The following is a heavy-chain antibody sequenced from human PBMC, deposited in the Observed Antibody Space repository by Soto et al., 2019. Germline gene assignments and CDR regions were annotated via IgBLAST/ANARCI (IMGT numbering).Heavy chain of an antibody. CDR3: ARDLHSSRLGYYYYGMDV. D-gene: IGHD6-13*01. Sequence: ASVKVSCKASGSGFKSYDIHWVRQATGQGLEWLGWMNPNTGHSVPSWKFQGRVRLTSNTSISTTFMELTNLRSDDTAVYYCARDLHSSRLGYYYYGMDVWGQGTTVTVSS. J-gene: IGHJ6*02. CDR1: GSGFKSYD. CDR2: MNPNTGHS. V-gene: IGHV1-8*01.